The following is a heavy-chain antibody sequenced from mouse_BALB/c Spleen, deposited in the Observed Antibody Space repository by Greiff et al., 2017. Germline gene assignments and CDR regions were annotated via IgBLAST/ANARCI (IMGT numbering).Heavy chain of an antibody. J-gene: IGHJ3*01. CDR1: GFNIKDTY. V-gene: IGHV14-3*02. Sequence: VQLKESGAELVKPGASVKLSCTASGFNIKDTYMHWVKQRPEQGLEWIGRIDPANGNTKYDPKFQGKATITADTSSNTAYLQLSSLTSEDTAVYYCARSYYGNYGWFAYWGQGTLVTVSA. CDR2: IDPANGNT. CDR3: ARSYYGNYGWFAY. D-gene: IGHD2-10*01.